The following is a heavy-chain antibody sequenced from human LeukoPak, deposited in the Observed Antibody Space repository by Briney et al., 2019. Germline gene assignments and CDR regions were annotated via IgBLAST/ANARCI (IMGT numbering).Heavy chain of an antibody. Sequence: PGGSLRLSCVASGFTFSSYAMHWVRQAPGKGLEWVAVISYDGSNKYYADSVKGRFTISRDNSKNTLYLQMNSLRAEDTAVYYCAKGLRYSDNWGQGTLVTVSS. CDR2: ISYDGSNK. V-gene: IGHV3-30-3*01. CDR1: GFTFSSYA. CDR3: AKGLRYSDN. D-gene: IGHD3-9*01. J-gene: IGHJ4*02.